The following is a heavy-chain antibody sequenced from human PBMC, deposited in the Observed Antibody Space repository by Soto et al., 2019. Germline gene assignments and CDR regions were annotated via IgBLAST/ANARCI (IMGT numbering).Heavy chain of an antibody. V-gene: IGHV3-23*01. CDR3: AKDPGEDTYYFDD. J-gene: IGHJ4*02. CDR1: GFTFSNYA. D-gene: IGHD3-10*01. CDR2: ISNSGGST. Sequence: EVQVLESGGGLVQPGGSLRLSCAASGFTFSNYAMSWVRQAPGKGLEWVSSISNSGGSTYYTDSVKGRFTISRDNSKNTLYLQMISLRADDTALYYCAKDPGEDTYYFDDWGQGTLVTVSS.